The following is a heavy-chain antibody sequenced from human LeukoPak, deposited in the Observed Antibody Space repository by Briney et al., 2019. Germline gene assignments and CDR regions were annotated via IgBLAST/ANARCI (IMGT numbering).Heavy chain of an antibody. CDR1: GFTFSTYA. V-gene: IGHV3-23*01. CDR3: ARIPQAAIYTVPNFDY. Sequence: GGSLRLSCVASGFTFSTYAMTWVRQAPGKGLEWPSIISGSGDSVKGQFTISRDNSKNTLYLELDSLRVEDTAVYYCARIPQAAIYTVPNFDYWGQGTLVTVSS. J-gene: IGHJ4*02. D-gene: IGHD3-16*01. CDR2: ISGSG.